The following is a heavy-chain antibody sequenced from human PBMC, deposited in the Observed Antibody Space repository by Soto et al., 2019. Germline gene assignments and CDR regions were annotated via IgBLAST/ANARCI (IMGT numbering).Heavy chain of an antibody. CDR2: ITGGGDNT. CDR3: TQDGGSRDWLTVN. V-gene: IGHV3-23*01. J-gene: IGHJ4*02. Sequence: EVQLLESGGDLVQPGGSLRLSCAASGFTFTSYAMSWIRQAPGKGLEWVSAITGGGDNTYYADSVKGRFTISRDNSQNTLYLQMNGLRAEDTAFYYCTQDGGSRDWLTVNWGQGTLVTVSS. D-gene: IGHD3-9*01. CDR1: GFTFTSYA.